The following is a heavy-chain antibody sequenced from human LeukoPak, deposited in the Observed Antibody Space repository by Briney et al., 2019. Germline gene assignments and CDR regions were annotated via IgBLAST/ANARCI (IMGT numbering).Heavy chain of an antibody. V-gene: IGHV1-69*13. Sequence: SVKVSCKASGGTFSSYAISWVRQAPGQGLEWMGGIIPIFGTANYAQKFQGRVTITADESTRTAYMELSSLRSEDTAVYYCARVLGYCSGGSCYHDAFDIWGQGTMVTVSS. D-gene: IGHD2-15*01. CDR1: GGTFSSYA. CDR3: ARVLGYCSGGSCYHDAFDI. J-gene: IGHJ3*02. CDR2: IIPIFGTA.